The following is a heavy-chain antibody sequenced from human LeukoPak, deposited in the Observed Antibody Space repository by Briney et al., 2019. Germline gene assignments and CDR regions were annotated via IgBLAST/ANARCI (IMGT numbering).Heavy chain of an antibody. CDR1: GYSFTTYW. Sequence: GESLKISCKGSGYSFTTYWIGWVRQMPGKGLEWMGIIYPGDSDTRYSPSFQGQVTISADKSISTAYLQWSSLKASDTAMYYCAGGPGYISSRGAFDIWGQGTMVTISS. J-gene: IGHJ3*02. CDR2: IYPGDSDT. D-gene: IGHD6-19*01. V-gene: IGHV5-51*01. CDR3: AGGPGYISSRGAFDI.